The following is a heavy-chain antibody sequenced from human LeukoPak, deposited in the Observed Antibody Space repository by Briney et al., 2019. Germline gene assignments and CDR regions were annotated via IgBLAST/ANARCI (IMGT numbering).Heavy chain of an antibody. J-gene: IGHJ4*02. CDR3: SRSIDY. Sequence: GGSLILSCAASGFPFSDYCMDWVRQAPGKGMEWVANINQDGRIQYYADSVRGRFIISRNNAKNSLYLQMYSLRAEETAIYFCSRSIDYLGQGALVTVSS. CDR1: GFPFSDYC. V-gene: IGHV3-7*03. CDR2: INQDGRIQ.